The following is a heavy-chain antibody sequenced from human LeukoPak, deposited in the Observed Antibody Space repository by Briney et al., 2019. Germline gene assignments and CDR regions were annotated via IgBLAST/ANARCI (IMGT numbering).Heavy chain of an antibody. CDR2: IYHSGST. Sequence: SETLSLTCTVSGYSISSGYYWGWIRQPPGKGLEWIGSIYHSGSTYYNPSLKSRVTISVDTSKNQFSLKLSSVTAADTAVYYCARALVVVVPAAISSDAFDIWGQGTMVTVSS. CDR3: ARALVVVVPAAISSDAFDI. D-gene: IGHD2-2*01. V-gene: IGHV4-38-2*02. CDR1: GYSISSGYY. J-gene: IGHJ3*02.